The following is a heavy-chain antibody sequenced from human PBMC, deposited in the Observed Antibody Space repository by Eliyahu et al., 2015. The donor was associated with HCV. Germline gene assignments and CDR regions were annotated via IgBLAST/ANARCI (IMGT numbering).Heavy chain of an antibody. J-gene: IGHJ5*02. CDR2: IHYSGST. D-gene: IGHD6-19*01. CDR1: GGXIXTXX. V-gene: IGHV4-59*01. CDR3: ASGGGGIAVTGTGGWFDP. Sequence: QVQLQESGPGLVKPSETLSLTCTVSGGXIXTXXWSWXRQPPGKGLEWIGYIHYSGSTNYNPSXRSRVTISVDTSKNQFSLNLTSVTAADTAMYYCASGGGGIAVTGTGGWFDPWGQGTLVTVSS.